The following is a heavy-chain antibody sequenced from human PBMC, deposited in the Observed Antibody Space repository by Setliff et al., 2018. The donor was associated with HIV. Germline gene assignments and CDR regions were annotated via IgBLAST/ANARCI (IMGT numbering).Heavy chain of an antibody. D-gene: IGHD3-10*01. CDR3: ASKGGSGNYPDSDAFDI. CDR2: INPSGDIT. CDR1: GNTFSSHY. J-gene: IGHJ3*02. V-gene: IGHV1-46*01. Sequence: ASVKVSCKASGNTFSSHYMHWVRQAPGKGLEWMGLINPSGDITSYAEKFQGRVTMTRDTSTSTVYMELRSLRSEDTAIYYCASKGGSGNYPDSDAFDIWGQGTLVTVS.